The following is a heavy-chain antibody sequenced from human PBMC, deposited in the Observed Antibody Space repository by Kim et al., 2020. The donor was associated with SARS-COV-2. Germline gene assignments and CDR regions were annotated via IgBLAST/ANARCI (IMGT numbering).Heavy chain of an antibody. J-gene: IGHJ4*01. D-gene: IGHD6-13*01. CDR3: AKEAYSSSWSGGYYFDY. V-gene: IGHV3-30*18. Sequence: GGSLRLSCAASGFTFSSYGMHWVRQAPGKGLEWVAVISYDGSNKYYADSVKGRFTISRDNSKNTLYLQMNSLRAEDTAVYDCAKEAYSSSWSGGYYFDY. CDR1: GFTFSSYG. CDR2: ISYDGSNK.